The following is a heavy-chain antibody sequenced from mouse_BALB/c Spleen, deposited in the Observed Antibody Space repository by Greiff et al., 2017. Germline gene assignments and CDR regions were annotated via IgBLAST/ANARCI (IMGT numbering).Heavy chain of an antibody. V-gene: IGHV14-3*02. J-gene: IGHJ3*01. CDR1: GFNIKDTY. CDR2: IDPANGNT. CDR3: ARSFYRYDAWFAY. Sequence: EVQLQQSGAELVKPGASVKLSCTASGFNIKDTYMHWVKQRPEQGLEWIVRIDPANGNTKYDPKFQGKATITADTSSNTAYLQLSSLTSEDTAVYYCARSFYRYDAWFAYWGQGTLVTVSA. D-gene: IGHD2-14*01.